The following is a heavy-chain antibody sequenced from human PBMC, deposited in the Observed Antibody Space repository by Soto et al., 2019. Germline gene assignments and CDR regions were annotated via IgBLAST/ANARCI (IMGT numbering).Heavy chain of an antibody. V-gene: IGHV1-69*13. CDR2: IIPIFGTA. D-gene: IGHD3-22*01. Sequence: GASVKVSCKSSGGTFSSYAISWVRQAPGQGLEWMGGIIPIFGTANYAQKSQGRDTITADESTSTAYMERSSLRSEDTAVYSCARGAYYYDSSGYYYTFDYWGQRTLVTVSS. J-gene: IGHJ4*02. CDR1: GGTFSSYA. CDR3: ARGAYYYDSSGYYYTFDY.